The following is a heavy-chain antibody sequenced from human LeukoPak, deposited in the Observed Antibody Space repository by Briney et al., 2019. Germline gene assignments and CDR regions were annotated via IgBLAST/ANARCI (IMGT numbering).Heavy chain of an antibody. V-gene: IGHV4-59*08. CDR1: GGSISSYY. D-gene: IGHD1-1*01. CDR2: IYYSGNT. CDR3: ARGQLGARGDAFDI. Sequence: RTSETLSLTCAVSGGSISSYYWSWIRQPPGKGLEWIGDIYYSGNTNYNPSLKRRVTISVDTSKNQFSLKMSSVTAADTAVYYCARGQLGARGDAFDIWGQGTMVTVSS. J-gene: IGHJ3*02.